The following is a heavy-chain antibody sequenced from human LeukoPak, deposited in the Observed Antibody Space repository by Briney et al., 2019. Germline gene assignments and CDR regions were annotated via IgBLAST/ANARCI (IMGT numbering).Heavy chain of an antibody. CDR3: ARDNREYYDFWSGYYYYYGMDV. CDR1: GGSISSYY. Sequence: SETLSLTCTVSGGSISSYYWSWIRQPPGKGLEWTGYIYYSGSTNYNPSLKSRVTISVDTSKNQFSLKLSSVTAADTAVYYCARDNREYYDFWSGYYYYYGMDVWGQGTTVTVSS. CDR2: IYYSGST. D-gene: IGHD3-3*01. J-gene: IGHJ6*02. V-gene: IGHV4-59*01.